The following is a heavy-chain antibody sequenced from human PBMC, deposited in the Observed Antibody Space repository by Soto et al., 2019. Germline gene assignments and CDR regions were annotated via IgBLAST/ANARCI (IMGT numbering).Heavy chain of an antibody. CDR3: GRRQLTYYLNY. CDR2: ISYDGSST. D-gene: IGHD2-2*01. CDR1: GFTFSHYA. J-gene: IGHJ4*02. V-gene: IGHV3-30-3*01. Sequence: EASLRLSCAASGFTFSHYAMHWVRQAPGKGLEWVAVISYDGSSTYYADSVKGRFTISRDNSKNTLYLQMDSLRAEDTAVHYYGRRQLTYYLNYWGQASLVTVSS.